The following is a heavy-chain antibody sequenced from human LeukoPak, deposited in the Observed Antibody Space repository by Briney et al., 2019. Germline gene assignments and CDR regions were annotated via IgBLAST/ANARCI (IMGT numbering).Heavy chain of an antibody. CDR3: ATSGGGYFDY. V-gene: IGHV1-2*02. CDR1: GYTFTGQN. Sequence: ASVKVSCKASGYTFTGQNVHWVRQAPGQGLEWMAWISPNSGGTEYAQKFQGRVTMTRDTSISTVYMELSRVISDDTAIYYCATSGGGYFDYWGQGALVTVSS. CDR2: ISPNSGGT. D-gene: IGHD3-16*01. J-gene: IGHJ4*02.